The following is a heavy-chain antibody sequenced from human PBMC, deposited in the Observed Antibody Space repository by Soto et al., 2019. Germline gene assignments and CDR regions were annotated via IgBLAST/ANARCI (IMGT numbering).Heavy chain of an antibody. CDR2: IYYSGST. J-gene: IGHJ4*02. D-gene: IGHD6-19*01. V-gene: IGHV4-39*01. CDR1: GGSISSSSYY. CDR3: ARLRWETQAVAGLYFDY. Sequence: SETLSLTCTVSGGSISSSSYYWGWIRQPPGKGLEWIGSIYYSGSTYYNPSLKSRVTISVDTSKNQFSLKLSSVTAADTAVYYCARLRWETQAVAGLYFDYWGQGTLVTVSS.